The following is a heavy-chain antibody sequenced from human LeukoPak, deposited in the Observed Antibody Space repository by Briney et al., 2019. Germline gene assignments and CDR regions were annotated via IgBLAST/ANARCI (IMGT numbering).Heavy chain of an antibody. CDR3: AREVPGDYGDYEGYYYYMDV. CDR1: GFTFDDYG. V-gene: IGHV3-20*04. CDR2: INWNGGST. Sequence: GGSLRLSCAASGFTFDDYGMSWVRQAPGKGLEWVSGINWNGGSTVYADSVKGRFTISRDNAKNSLYLQMNSLRAEDTALYYCAREVPGDYGDYEGYYYYMDVWGKGTTVTVSS. J-gene: IGHJ6*03. D-gene: IGHD4-17*01.